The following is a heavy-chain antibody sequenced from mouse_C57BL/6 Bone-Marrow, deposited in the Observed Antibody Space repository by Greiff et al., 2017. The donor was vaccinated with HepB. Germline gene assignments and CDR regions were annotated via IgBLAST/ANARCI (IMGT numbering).Heavy chain of an antibody. CDR3: ARDELFYSNYPYAMDY. CDR2: IDPSDSYT. D-gene: IGHD2-5*01. V-gene: IGHV1-59*01. CDR1: GYTFTSYW. J-gene: IGHJ4*01. Sequence: QVQLQQPGAELVRPGTSVKLSCKASGYTFTSYWMHWVKQRPGQGLEWIGVIDPSDSYTNYNQKFKGKATLTVDTSSSIAYMQLSSLTSEDSAVYYCARDELFYSNYPYAMDYWGQGTSVTVSS.